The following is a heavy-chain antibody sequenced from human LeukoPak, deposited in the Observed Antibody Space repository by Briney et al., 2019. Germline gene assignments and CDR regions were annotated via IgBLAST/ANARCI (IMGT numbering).Heavy chain of an antibody. J-gene: IGHJ3*02. CDR3: ARHQNPIHYGSGRFYSGDAFDI. CDR2: ISGKNGNS. Sequence: ASVKVSFKASGYTFTSYGISGVRQAPGQGLEWMGWISGKNGNSNYAQKFQGRVTMTTDTFTTTAYMDLRSLRSDDMAVYYCARHQNPIHYGSGRFYSGDAFDIWGQGTMVSVSS. CDR1: GYTFTSYG. V-gene: IGHV1-18*03. D-gene: IGHD3-10*01.